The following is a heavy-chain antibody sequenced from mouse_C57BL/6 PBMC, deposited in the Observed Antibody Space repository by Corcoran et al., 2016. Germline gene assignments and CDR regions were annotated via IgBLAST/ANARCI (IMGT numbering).Heavy chain of an antibody. Sequence: VPLQQSGPELVKPGASVKLFCKASGYTFQSYDINWVKQRPGQGLEWIGWIYPRDGSTKYNEKFKGKATLTVDTSSSTAYMELHSLTSEDSAVYFCADGDWDNYWGQGTTLTVSS. CDR3: ADGDWDNY. J-gene: IGHJ2*01. CDR2: IYPRDGST. V-gene: IGHV1-85*01. CDR1: GYTFQSYD. D-gene: IGHD4-1*01.